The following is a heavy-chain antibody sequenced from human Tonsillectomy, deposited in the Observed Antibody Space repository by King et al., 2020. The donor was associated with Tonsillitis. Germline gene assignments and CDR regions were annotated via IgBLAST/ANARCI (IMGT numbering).Heavy chain of an antibody. J-gene: IGHJ4*02. CDR1: GFTFSSYS. Sequence: VQLVQSGGGLVKPGGSLRLSCAASGFTFSSYSMNWVRQAPGKGLEWVSSISSSSTFIFYADSMKGRFTISRDNAKNSLYLQMNSLRAEETAVYYCARGGEDDILPGQHLDCWGQGTLVTVSS. CDR3: ARGGEDDILPGQHLDC. V-gene: IGHV3-21*01. CDR2: ISSSSTFI. D-gene: IGHD3-9*01.